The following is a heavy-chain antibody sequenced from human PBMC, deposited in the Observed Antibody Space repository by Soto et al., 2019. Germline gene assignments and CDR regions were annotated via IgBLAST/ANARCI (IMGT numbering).Heavy chain of an antibody. CDR2: ISFEGNYK. Sequence: GGSLRLSCAASGFSFSSYAMHWVRQAPGKGLEWVSVISFEGNYKYYADSVKGRFTISRDENENTLYLQMNSLRPEDTAVYYCARDRYLDSYAFDSWGQGTLVTVSS. V-gene: IGHV3-30-3*01. CDR1: GFSFSSYA. J-gene: IGHJ4*02. D-gene: IGHD3-9*01. CDR3: ARDRYLDSYAFDS.